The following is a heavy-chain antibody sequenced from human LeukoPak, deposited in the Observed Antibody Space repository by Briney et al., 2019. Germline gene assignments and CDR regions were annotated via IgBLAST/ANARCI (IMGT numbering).Heavy chain of an antibody. V-gene: IGHV3-30*04. D-gene: IGHD5-12*01. Sequence: GSLRLSCTASGFTFSTYAIYWVRQGPGKGLEWVAVISYDGSNEYYADSVKGRFTISRDNSKNTLYLQMNSLKPEDTAVYYCARARTRLPLDCWGQGTLVTVSS. J-gene: IGHJ4*02. CDR2: ISYDGSNE. CDR3: ARARTRLPLDC. CDR1: GFTFSTYA.